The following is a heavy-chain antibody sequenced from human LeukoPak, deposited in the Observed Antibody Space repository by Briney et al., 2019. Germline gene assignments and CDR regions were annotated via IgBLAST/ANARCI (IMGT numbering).Heavy chain of an antibody. J-gene: IGHJ4*02. V-gene: IGHV1-69*13. CDR1: GYTFTGYY. CDR2: IIPVFGTA. D-gene: IGHD1-14*01. CDR3: ARDAPGN. Sequence: ASVKVSCKASGYTFTGYYMHWVRQAPGQGLEWMGGIIPVFGTANYAQKFQGRVTITADESTSTAYMELSSLRSEDTAVYYCARDAPGNWGQGTLVTVSS.